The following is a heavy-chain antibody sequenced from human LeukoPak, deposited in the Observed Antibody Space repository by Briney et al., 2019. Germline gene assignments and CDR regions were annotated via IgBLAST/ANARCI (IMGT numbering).Heavy chain of an antibody. CDR1: GGTFSSYA. Sequence: SVKVSCKASGGTFSSYAIRWVRQAPGQGLEWMGRIIPIFGTENYAEKFQGRVTITTDQSTSTAYMELSSLRSEDTAVYYCARGLGDLGDYWGQGTLVTVSS. CDR3: ARGLGDLGDY. J-gene: IGHJ4*02. V-gene: IGHV1-69*05. CDR2: IIPIFGTE. D-gene: IGHD1-26*01.